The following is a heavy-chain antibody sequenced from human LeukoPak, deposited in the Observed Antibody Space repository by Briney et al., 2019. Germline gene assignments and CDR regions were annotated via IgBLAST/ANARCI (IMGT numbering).Heavy chain of an antibody. CDR3: ARDSYSSGYYYYFDY. D-gene: IGHD3-22*01. CDR1: GYTFTSYG. Sequence: GASVKVSCKASGYTFTSYGISWVRQAPGQGLEWMGWISAYNGSTNYAQKLQGRVTMTTDTSTSTAYMELRSLRSDDTAVYYCARDSYSSGYYYYFDYWGQGTLVTVSS. J-gene: IGHJ4*02. V-gene: IGHV1-18*01. CDR2: ISAYNGST.